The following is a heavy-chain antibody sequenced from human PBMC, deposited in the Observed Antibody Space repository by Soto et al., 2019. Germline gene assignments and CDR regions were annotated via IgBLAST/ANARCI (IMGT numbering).Heavy chain of an antibody. CDR3: ARTDYYYDISGYAPDAFDI. Sequence: SETLSRTCTVSGGSISSYYWSWIRQPPGKGLEWIGYIYYSGSTNYNPSLKSRVTISVDTSKNQFSLKLSSVTAADTAVYYCARTDYYYDISGYAPDAFDIWGRGTTVTVSS. CDR2: IYYSGST. CDR1: GGSISSYY. D-gene: IGHD3-22*01. V-gene: IGHV4-59*01. J-gene: IGHJ3*02.